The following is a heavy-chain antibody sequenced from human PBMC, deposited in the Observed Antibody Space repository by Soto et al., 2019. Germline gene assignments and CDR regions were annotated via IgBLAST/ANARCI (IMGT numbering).Heavy chain of an antibody. J-gene: IGHJ4*02. D-gene: IGHD3-22*01. Sequence: SETLSLTCSVSGGAISTSICVWGWSRRPPRKGLKWFGRIYYSGSTDYKLYLESRVTISVDTSKNQFSLKLSSLTAAVTAVYYCARPHYDSSGYYYASGYYFDYWGQG. CDR3: ARPHYDSSGYYYASGYYFDY. CDR1: GGAISTSICV. V-gene: IGHV4-39*01. CDR2: IYYSGST.